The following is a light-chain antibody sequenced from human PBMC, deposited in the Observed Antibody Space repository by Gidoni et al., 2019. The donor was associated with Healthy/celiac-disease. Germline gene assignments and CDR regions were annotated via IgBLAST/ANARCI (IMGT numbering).Light chain of an antibody. CDR1: QGISSY. J-gene: IGKJ3*01. Sequence: DIQLTQSPSFLSASVGDRVTITCRASQGISSYLAWYQQKLGKAPKLLIYAASTLQSGVPSRFSGSGSGTEFTLTISSLQPEDFATYYCQQLKSYPLTFGPXTKVDIK. CDR3: QQLKSYPLT. CDR2: AAS. V-gene: IGKV1-9*01.